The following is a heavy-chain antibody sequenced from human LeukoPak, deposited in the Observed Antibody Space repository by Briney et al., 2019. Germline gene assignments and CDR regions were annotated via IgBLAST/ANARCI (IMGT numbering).Heavy chain of an antibody. V-gene: IGHV3-64*01. CDR2: ISSNGGST. CDR3: ARDSEVGATDY. CDR1: GFTFSSYA. J-gene: IGHJ4*02. Sequence: GGSLRLSCAASGFTFSSYAMHWVRQAPGKGLEYVSAISSNGGSTYYANSVKGRFTISRDNSKSTLYLQMGSLRAEDMAVYYCARDSEVGATDYWGQGTLVTVSS. D-gene: IGHD1-26*01.